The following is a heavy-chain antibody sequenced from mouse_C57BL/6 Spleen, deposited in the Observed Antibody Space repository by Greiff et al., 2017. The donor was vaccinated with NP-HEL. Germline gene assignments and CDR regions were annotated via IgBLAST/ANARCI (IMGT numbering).Heavy chain of an antibody. CDR1: GFTFSDYY. J-gene: IGHJ3*01. V-gene: IGHV5-12*01. D-gene: IGHD1-1*01. CDR2: ISNGGGST. Sequence: EVQVVESGGGLVQPGGSLKLSCAASGFTFSDYYMYWVRQTPEKRLEWVAYISNGGGSTYYPDTVKGRFTISRDNAKNTLYLQMSRLKSEDTAMYYCARLYGSSYGFAYWGQGTLVTVSA. CDR3: ARLYGSSYGFAY.